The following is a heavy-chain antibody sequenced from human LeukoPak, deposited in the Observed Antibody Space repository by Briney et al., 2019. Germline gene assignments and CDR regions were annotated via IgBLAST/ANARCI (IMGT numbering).Heavy chain of an antibody. CDR1: GFTFSSYS. CDR3: ARDVDTAMGTPIDY. J-gene: IGHJ4*02. CDR2: ISSSSSYI. V-gene: IGHV3-21*01. Sequence: GGSLRLSCAASGFTFSSYSMNWVRQAPGKGLEWVSSISSSSSYIYYADSVKGRFTISRDNAKNSLYLQMYSLRAEDTAVYYCARDVDTAMGTPIDYWGQGTLVTVSS. D-gene: IGHD5-18*01.